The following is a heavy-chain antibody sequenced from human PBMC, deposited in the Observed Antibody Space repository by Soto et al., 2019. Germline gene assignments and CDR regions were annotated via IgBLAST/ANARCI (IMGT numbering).Heavy chain of an antibody. V-gene: IGHV1-2*02. CDR1: GYSFSAYY. CDR2: LDPNTGRT. Sequence: QVHLVQSGAEVKSPGASVKVTCKAAGYSFSAYYLHWVRHAPGQGLEWMGWLDPNTGRTNYAQKFKGRVTMTSDTSISTAYMELSRLPSDDSAVYYCGRDGVDILSPVLGHWLDPWGQGTLVSVSS. CDR3: GRDGVDILSPVLGHWLDP. D-gene: IGHD5-12*01. J-gene: IGHJ5*02.